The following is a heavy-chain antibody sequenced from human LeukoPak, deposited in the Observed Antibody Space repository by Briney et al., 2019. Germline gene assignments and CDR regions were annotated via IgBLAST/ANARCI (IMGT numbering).Heavy chain of an antibody. CDR2: IKSKTEGGTT. V-gene: IGHV3-15*01. CDR1: GFTFSSYS. CDR3: TSEKYCSGGSCYHPDY. D-gene: IGHD2-15*01. Sequence: GGSLRLSCAASGFTFSSYSMNWVRQAPGKGLEWVVRIKSKTEGGTTDYAAPVKGRFTISRDDSKNTLYLQMNSLKTEDTAVYYCTSEKYCSGGSCYHPDYWGQGTLVTVSS. J-gene: IGHJ4*02.